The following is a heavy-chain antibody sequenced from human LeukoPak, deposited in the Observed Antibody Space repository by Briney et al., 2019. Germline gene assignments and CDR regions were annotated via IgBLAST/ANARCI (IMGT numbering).Heavy chain of an antibody. D-gene: IGHD3-10*01. CDR3: ARGRRSPLYYYGSGSSSYGMDV. CDR2: INHSGST. CDR1: GGSISSSSYY. V-gene: IGHV4-39*07. J-gene: IGHJ6*02. Sequence: PSETLSLTCTVSGGSISSSSYYWSWIRQPPGKGLEWIGEINHSGSTNYNPSLKSRVTISVDTSKNQFSLKLSSVTAADTAVYYCARGRRSPLYYYGSGSSSYGMDVWGQGTTVTVSS.